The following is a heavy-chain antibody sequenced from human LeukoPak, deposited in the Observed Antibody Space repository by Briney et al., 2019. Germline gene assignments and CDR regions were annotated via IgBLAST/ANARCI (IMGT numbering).Heavy chain of an antibody. D-gene: IGHD2-21*02. Sequence: PGGSLRLSCAASGFPFSSYGIHWVRQAPGKGLEWVAVITYDGSNGYFADSVKGRFTISRDNSRNTLSLQMNSLRAEDTAVYYCARETYCGGDCYVQYYFDYWGQGTLVTVSS. CDR1: GFPFSSYG. CDR3: ARETYCGGDCYVQYYFDY. CDR2: ITYDGSNG. J-gene: IGHJ4*02. V-gene: IGHV3-33*08.